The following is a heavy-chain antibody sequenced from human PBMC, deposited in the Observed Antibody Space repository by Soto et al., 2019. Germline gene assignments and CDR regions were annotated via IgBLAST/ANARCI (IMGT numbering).Heavy chain of an antibody. J-gene: IGHJ5*02. D-gene: IGHD2-21*02. V-gene: IGHV4-31*03. CDR3: ARGREYCGGDCYSNWFDP. Sequence: QVQLQESGPGLVKPSQTLYLTCTVSGGSITIGGYYWSWIRQHQGKGLEWIGYIYYSGTTYYNPSLKSRVTLSVDTSKTQFSLKLSSVTATDTAVYYCARGREYCGGDCYSNWFDPWGQGTLVTVSS. CDR2: IYYSGTT. CDR1: GGSITIGGYY.